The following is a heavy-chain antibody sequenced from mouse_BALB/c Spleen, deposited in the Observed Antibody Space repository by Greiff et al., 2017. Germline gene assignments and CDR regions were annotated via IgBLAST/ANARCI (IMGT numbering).Heavy chain of an antibody. D-gene: IGHD2-4*01. CDR2: ISSGSSTI. CDR1: GFTFSSFG. Sequence: EVKLVESGGGLVQPGGSRKLSCAASGFTFSSFGMHWVRQAPEKGLEWVAYISSGSSTIYYADTVKGRFTISRDNPKNTLFLQMTSLRSEDTAMYYCARGSIYYDYAWFAYWGQGTLVTVSA. V-gene: IGHV5-17*02. J-gene: IGHJ3*01. CDR3: ARGSIYYDYAWFAY.